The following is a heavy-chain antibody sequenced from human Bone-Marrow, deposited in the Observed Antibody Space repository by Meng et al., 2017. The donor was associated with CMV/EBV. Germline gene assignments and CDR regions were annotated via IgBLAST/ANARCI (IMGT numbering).Heavy chain of an antibody. Sequence: SSYWMSWVRQPPGKGLEWIGSIYYSGSTYYNPSLKSRVTISVDTSKNQFSLKLSSVTAADTAVYYCAMMGGHAFDIWGQGTMVTVSS. CDR2: IYYSGST. J-gene: IGHJ3*02. CDR1: SSYW. D-gene: IGHD1-26*01. CDR3: AMMGGHAFDI. V-gene: IGHV4-39*01.